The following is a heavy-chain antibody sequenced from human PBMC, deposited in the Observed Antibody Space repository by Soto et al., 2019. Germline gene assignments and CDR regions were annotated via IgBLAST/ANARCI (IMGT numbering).Heavy chain of an antibody. D-gene: IGHD5-12*01. V-gene: IGHV1-69*01. CDR3: ARGGVDVVATSAFDY. J-gene: IGHJ4*02. Sequence: QVQLVQSGAEVKKPGSSVKVSCKASGGTFNNYAISWVRQAPGQGLEWMGGIIPIIGTADYAHKFQGRLAISADESTGTTYMELRSLRSEDTSLYYCARGGVDVVATSAFDYWGQVTLVTVSS. CDR1: GGTFNNYA. CDR2: IIPIIGTA.